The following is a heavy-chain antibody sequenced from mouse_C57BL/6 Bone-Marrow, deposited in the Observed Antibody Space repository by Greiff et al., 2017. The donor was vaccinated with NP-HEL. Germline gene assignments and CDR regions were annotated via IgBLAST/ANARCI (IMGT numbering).Heavy chain of an antibody. D-gene: IGHD1-1*01. CDR1: GYTFTSYW. CDR2: IHPNSGST. V-gene: IGHV1-64*01. J-gene: IGHJ1*03. Sequence: QVQLQQPGAELVKPGASVKLSCKASGYTFTSYWMHWVKQRPGQGLEWIGMIHPNSGSTNYNEKFKSKATLTVDKSSSTAYMQLSSLTAEDSAVYYCAGGSSLWYFDVWGTGTTVTVSS. CDR3: AGGSSLWYFDV.